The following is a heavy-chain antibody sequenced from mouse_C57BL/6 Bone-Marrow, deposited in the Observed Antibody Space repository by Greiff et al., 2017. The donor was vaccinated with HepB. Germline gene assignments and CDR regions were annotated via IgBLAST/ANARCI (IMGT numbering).Heavy chain of an antibody. D-gene: IGHD1-1*01. Sequence: QVQLQQSGAELARPGASVKLSCKASGYTFTSYGISWVKQRTGQGLEWIGEIYPRSGNTYYNEKFKGKATLTADKSSSTAYMELRSLTSEDSAVYFCASPNYGSSYVDYFDNWGQGTTLTVSS. CDR3: ASPNYGSSYVDYFDN. V-gene: IGHV1-81*01. J-gene: IGHJ2*01. CDR1: GYTFTSYG. CDR2: IYPRSGNT.